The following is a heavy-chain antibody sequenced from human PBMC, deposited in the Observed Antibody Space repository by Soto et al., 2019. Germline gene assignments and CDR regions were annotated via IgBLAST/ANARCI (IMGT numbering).Heavy chain of an antibody. J-gene: IGHJ6*02. CDR2: IKQDGSNT. D-gene: IGHD4-4*01. CDR3: ARLDEYSGNSKSFYGMHV. CDR1: GFTVSRDW. Sequence: HPGVSLRLSCGASGFTVSRDWMSGGRQAPGKGLEWVASIKQDGSNTYYMDSVRGRFTISRDNAKNSLYLQMNSLRAEDTAVYYCARLDEYSGNSKSFYGMHVWGQARTVTV. V-gene: IGHV3-7*01.